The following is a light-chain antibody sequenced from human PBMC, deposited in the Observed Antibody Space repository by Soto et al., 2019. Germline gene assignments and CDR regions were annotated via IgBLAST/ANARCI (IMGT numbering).Light chain of an antibody. J-gene: IGKJ1*01. CDR1: QSVSSN. CDR2: GAS. V-gene: IGKV3-15*01. CDR3: QHYNNWPQA. Sequence: EIVMTQSPATLSVSPGERATLSCRASQSVSSNLAWYQQKPGQAPRLLIYGASTRATGIPARFSGSGSGPEFTLSISSLQPEDFAVYYCQHYNNWPQAFGQGNKVAIK.